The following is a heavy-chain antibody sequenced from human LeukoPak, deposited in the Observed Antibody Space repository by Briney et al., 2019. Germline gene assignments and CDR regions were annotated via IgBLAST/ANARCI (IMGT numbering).Heavy chain of an antibody. CDR2: IKQDGSEK. CDR1: GFSFNNYR. CDR3: ARDGGAAGRYYGMDV. Sequence: GGSLRLSCVASGFSFNNYRMTWVRQAPGKGLEWVANIKQDGSEKQYVDSVKGRFAISRDNSKNTLYLQMNSLRAEDTAVYYCARDGGAAGRYYGMDVWGQGTTVTVSS. J-gene: IGHJ6*02. D-gene: IGHD6-13*01. V-gene: IGHV3-7*01.